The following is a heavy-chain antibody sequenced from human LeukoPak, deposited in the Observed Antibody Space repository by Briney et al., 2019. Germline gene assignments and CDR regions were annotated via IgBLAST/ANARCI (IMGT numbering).Heavy chain of an antibody. D-gene: IGHD6-19*01. J-gene: IGHJ3*02. CDR1: GGTFSSYA. V-gene: IGHV1-69*01. CDR2: IIPIFGTA. CDR3: ASRFSGWVGAFDI. Sequence: SVKVSCKASGGTFSSYAISWVRQAAGQGLEWMGGIIPIFGTANYAQKFQGRVTITADESTSTAYMELSSLRSEDTAVYYCASRFSGWVGAFDIWGQGTMVTVSS.